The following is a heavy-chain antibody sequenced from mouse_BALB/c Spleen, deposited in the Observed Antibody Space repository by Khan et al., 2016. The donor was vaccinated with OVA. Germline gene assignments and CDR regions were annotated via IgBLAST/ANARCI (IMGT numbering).Heavy chain of an antibody. V-gene: IGHV9-1*02. J-gene: IGHJ4*01. CDR1: GYTFISFG. D-gene: IGHD2-10*01. Sequence: QIQLVQSGPELKKPGETVKISCKASGYTFISFGMNWVKQSPGKALKWMGWINTYTGEPTYADDFKGRFAFSLETSASTAYLQINNLKNEDMATYFCARPPYFSYTLDYWGQGPSVTVSS. CDR2: INTYTGEP. CDR3: ARPPYFSYTLDY.